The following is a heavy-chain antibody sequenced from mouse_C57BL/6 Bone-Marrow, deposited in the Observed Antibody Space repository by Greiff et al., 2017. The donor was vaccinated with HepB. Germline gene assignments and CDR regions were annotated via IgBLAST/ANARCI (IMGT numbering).Heavy chain of an antibody. CDR3: ARTPPITTVVANWYFDV. CDR2: INPNYGTT. V-gene: IGHV1-39*01. D-gene: IGHD1-1*01. CDR1: GYSFTDYN. J-gene: IGHJ1*03. Sequence: EVQLVESGPELVKPGASVKISCKASGYSFTDYNMNWVKQSNGKSLEWIGVINPNYGTTSYNQKFKGKATLTVDQSSSTAYMQLNSLTSEDSAVYYCARTPPITTVVANWYFDVWGTGTTVTVSS.